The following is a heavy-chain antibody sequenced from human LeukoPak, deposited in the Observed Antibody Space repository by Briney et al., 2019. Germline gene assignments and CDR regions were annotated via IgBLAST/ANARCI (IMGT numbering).Heavy chain of an antibody. Sequence: ASAKVSCKASGYIFSGYYMHWVRQAPGQGLEWMGRINPNSGATNYAQKFQGRVTVTRDTAINTAYMELTSLRSDDTAVYYCARALLDSGSYSNNWFDPWGQGTLVTVSS. J-gene: IGHJ5*02. V-gene: IGHV1-2*06. D-gene: IGHD3-10*01. CDR3: ARALLDSGSYSNNWFDP. CDR2: INPNSGAT. CDR1: GYIFSGYY.